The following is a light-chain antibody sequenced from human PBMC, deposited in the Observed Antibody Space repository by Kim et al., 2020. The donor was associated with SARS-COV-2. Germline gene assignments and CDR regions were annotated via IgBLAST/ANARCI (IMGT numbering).Light chain of an antibody. V-gene: IGKV1-39*01. CDR2: AAS. Sequence: VRDSITLVRRARQSIGVFLHWYQQRPGRAPNLLIYAASNLHSGVPQRFSGSGSGTDFTLTINNLQPEDVATYFCHQTYTTPQTFGQGTKVEIK. J-gene: IGKJ1*01. CDR3: HQTYTTPQT. CDR1: QSIGVF.